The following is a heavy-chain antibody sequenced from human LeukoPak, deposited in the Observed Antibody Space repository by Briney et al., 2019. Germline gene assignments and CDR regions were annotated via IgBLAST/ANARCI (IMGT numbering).Heavy chain of an antibody. J-gene: IGHJ4*02. V-gene: IGHV3-21*01. CDR3: ARSYFRSYGGY. CDR1: GFTFNIYA. D-gene: IGHD1-26*01. CDR2: ISSSSSYI. Sequence: PGGSLRLSCAASGFTFNIYAMNWVRQAPGKGLEWVSSISSSSSYIYYADSVKGRFTISRDNAKNSLYLQMNSLRAEDTAVYYCARSYFRSYGGYWGQGTLVTVSS.